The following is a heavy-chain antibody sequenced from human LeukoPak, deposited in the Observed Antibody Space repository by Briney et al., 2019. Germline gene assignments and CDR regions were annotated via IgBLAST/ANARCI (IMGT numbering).Heavy chain of an antibody. V-gene: IGHV3-30*02. D-gene: IGHD2-2*01. J-gene: IGHJ3*02. CDR3: ANTPIVVVPAAISLDAFDI. CDR2: IRYDGSNK. Sequence: GGSLRLSCAASGFTFSSYGMHWVRQAPGKGLEWVAFIRYDGSNKYYADSVKGRFTISRDNSKNTLYLQMNSLRAEDTAVYYCANTPIVVVPAAISLDAFDIWGQGTMVTVSS. CDR1: GFTFSSYG.